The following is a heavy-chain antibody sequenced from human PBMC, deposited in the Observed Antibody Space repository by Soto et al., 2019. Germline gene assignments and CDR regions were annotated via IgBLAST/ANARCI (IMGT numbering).Heavy chain of an antibody. CDR2: IIPIFGTA. CDR3: ARIGRYCSSTSCYIHYYYYGMDV. D-gene: IGHD2-2*02. V-gene: IGHV1-69*06. Sequence: ASVKVSCKASGGTFSSYAISWVRQAPGQGLEWMGGIIPIFGTANYAQKFQGRVTITADKSTSTAYMELSSLRSEDTAVYYCARIGRYCSSTSCYIHYYYYGMDVWGQGTTVTVSS. J-gene: IGHJ6*02. CDR1: GGTFSSYA.